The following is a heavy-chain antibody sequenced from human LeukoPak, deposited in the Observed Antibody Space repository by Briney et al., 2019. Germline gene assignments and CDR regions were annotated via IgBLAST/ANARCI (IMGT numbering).Heavy chain of an antibody. V-gene: IGHV1-18*01. D-gene: IGHD3-10*01. Sequence: ASVKVSCKASGYTFTNHGISWVRRAPGQGLEWMGWISGYNGNTKNAQKLQGRLTMTTDTPTSTAYMELRSLRSDDTAVYYCARIRDYYGSGSQDYGMDVWGQGTTVTVSS. J-gene: IGHJ6*02. CDR1: GYTFTNHG. CDR2: ISGYNGNT. CDR3: ARIRDYYGSGSQDYGMDV.